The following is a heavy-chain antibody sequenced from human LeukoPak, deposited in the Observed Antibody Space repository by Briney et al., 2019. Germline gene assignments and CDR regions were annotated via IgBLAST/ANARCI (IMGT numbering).Heavy chain of an antibody. V-gene: IGHV4-34*01. CDR1: GGSFSGYY. Sequence: SETLTLTCAVYGGSFSGYYWSWIRQPPGKGLEWIGEINHSGSTNYNPSLKSRVTISVDTSKNQFSLKLSSVTAADTAVYYCASSTTVVTGIDNWGQGTLVTVSS. CDR2: INHSGST. CDR3: ASSTTVVTGIDN. J-gene: IGHJ4*02. D-gene: IGHD4-23*01.